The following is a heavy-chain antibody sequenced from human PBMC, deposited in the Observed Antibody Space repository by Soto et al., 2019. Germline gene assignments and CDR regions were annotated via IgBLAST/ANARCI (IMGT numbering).Heavy chain of an antibody. J-gene: IGHJ6*02. D-gene: IGHD3-3*01. Sequence: GGSLRLSCAASGFTFSGSAMHWVRQASGKGLEWVGRIRSKANSYATAYAASVKGRFTISRDDSKNTAYLQMNSLKTEDTAVYYCTSTSGPYYDFWSGYYRPLDYYGMDVWGQGTTVTVYS. V-gene: IGHV3-73*01. CDR2: IRSKANSYAT. CDR3: TSTSGPYYDFWSGYYRPLDYYGMDV. CDR1: GFTFSGSA.